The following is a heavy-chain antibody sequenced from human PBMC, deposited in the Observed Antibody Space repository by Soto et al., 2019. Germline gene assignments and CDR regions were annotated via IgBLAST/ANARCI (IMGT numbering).Heavy chain of an antibody. Sequence: EVQLVESGGGLVQPGGSLRLSCAASGFTFSSYSMNWVRQAPGKGLEWVSAISGSGGSTYYADSVKGRFTISRDNSKNTLYLQMNSLRAEDTAVYYCAKDRASGSSRLAYFDYWGQGTLVTVSS. CDR2: ISGSGGST. CDR3: AKDRASGSSRLAYFDY. D-gene: IGHD1-26*01. V-gene: IGHV3-23*04. CDR1: GFTFSSYS. J-gene: IGHJ4*02.